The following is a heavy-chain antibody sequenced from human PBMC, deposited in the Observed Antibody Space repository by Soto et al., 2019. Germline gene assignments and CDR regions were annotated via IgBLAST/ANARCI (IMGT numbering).Heavy chain of an antibody. CDR3: ANGLGYCSGGSCYPFDY. J-gene: IGHJ4*02. Sequence: QVQLVESGGGVVQPGRSLRLSCAASGFTFSSYGMHWVRQAPGKGLEWVAVISYDGSNKYYADSVKGRFTISRDNSKNTLYLQMNSLRAEDTAVYYCANGLGYCSGGSCYPFDYCGQGTLVTVSS. CDR2: ISYDGSNK. CDR1: GFTFSSYG. D-gene: IGHD2-15*01. V-gene: IGHV3-30*18.